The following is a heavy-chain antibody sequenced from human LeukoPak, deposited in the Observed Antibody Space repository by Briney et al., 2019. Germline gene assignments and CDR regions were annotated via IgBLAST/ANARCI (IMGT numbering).Heavy chain of an antibody. CDR2: IWYDGSNK. D-gene: IGHD6-6*01. CDR1: GFTFSSYA. Sequence: GGSLRLSCAASGFTFSSYAMSWVRQAPGKGLEWVAVIWYDGSNKYYADSVKGRFTISRDNSKNTLYLQMNSLRAEDTAVYYCARALAVPSARYYYGMDVWGKGTTVTVSS. CDR3: ARALAVPSARYYYGMDV. J-gene: IGHJ6*04. V-gene: IGHV3-33*08.